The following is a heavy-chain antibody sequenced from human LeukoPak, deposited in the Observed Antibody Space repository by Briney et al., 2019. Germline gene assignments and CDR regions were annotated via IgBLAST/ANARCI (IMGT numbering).Heavy chain of an antibody. V-gene: IGHV4-59*12. CDR1: GGSISSYY. CDR2: IYYSGGT. CDR3: ARVVVEYCGGDCYSEAFDI. D-gene: IGHD2-21*02. Sequence: SETLSLTCTVSGGSISSYYWSWIRQPPGKGLEWIGYIYYSGGTNYNPSLKSRVAISVDTSKNQFSLKLSSVTAADTAVYYCARVVVEYCGGDCYSEAFDIWGQGTMVAVSS. J-gene: IGHJ3*02.